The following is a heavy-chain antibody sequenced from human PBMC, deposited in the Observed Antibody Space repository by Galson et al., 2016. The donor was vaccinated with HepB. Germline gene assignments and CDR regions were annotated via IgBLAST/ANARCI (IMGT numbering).Heavy chain of an antibody. V-gene: IGHV3-30*04. CDR3: ARGSYGDFPEHYFGY. Sequence: SLRLSCAASGFTFRDYAMHWVRQAPGTGLEWVTLISYDGSYKYYADSVKGRFIVSRDNPRNTLSLQMHGLTAEDTAVDYCARGSYGDFPEHYFGYWGQGSPVTVSS. CDR2: ISYDGSYK. CDR1: GFTFRDYA. D-gene: IGHD4-17*01. J-gene: IGHJ4*02.